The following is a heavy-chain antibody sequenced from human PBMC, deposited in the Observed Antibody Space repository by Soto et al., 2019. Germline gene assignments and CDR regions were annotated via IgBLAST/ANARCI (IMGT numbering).Heavy chain of an antibody. CDR1: GFTFSSYW. Sequence: GGSLRLSCAASGFTFSSYWMSWVRQAPGKGLEWVANIKQDGSEKYYVDSVKGRFTISRDNAKNSLYLQMNSLRAEDTAVYYCARDVDWDGSSWPDYFDYWGRGTLVTVSS. J-gene: IGHJ4*02. CDR2: IKQDGSEK. D-gene: IGHD6-13*01. CDR3: ARDVDWDGSSWPDYFDY. V-gene: IGHV3-7*03.